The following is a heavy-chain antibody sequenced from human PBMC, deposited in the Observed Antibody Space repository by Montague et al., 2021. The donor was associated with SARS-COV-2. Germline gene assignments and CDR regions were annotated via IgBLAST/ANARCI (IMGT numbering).Heavy chain of an antibody. CDR2: INHSGST. CDR1: GGSFSGYY. Sequence: SETLSLTCAVYGGSFSGYYWSWIRQPPGKGLEWIGEINHSGSTNXXPSLESRVTISVDTSKNQFSLKLSSVTAADTAVYYCARGTTVTTLFYYYYGMDVWGQGTTVIVSS. V-gene: IGHV4-34*01. D-gene: IGHD4-17*01. CDR3: ARGTTVTTLFYYYYGMDV. J-gene: IGHJ6*02.